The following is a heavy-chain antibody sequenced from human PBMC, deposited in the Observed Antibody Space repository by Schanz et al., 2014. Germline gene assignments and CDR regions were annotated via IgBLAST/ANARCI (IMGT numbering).Heavy chain of an antibody. CDR3: AKDYQDCSSTSCYLWENYYMDV. CDR2: INQDGSEK. J-gene: IGHJ6*03. Sequence: PGGSLRLSCAASGFIVSDNYMHWVRQAPGKGLEWVANINQDGSEKYYVDSVKGRFTISRDNAKNSLYLQMNGLRAEDTAVYYCAKDYQDCSSTSCYLWENYYMDVWGKGTTVTVPS. D-gene: IGHD2-2*01. CDR1: GFIVSDNY. V-gene: IGHV3-7*01.